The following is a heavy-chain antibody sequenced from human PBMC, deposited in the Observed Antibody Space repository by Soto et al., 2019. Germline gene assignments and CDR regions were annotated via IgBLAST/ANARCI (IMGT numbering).Heavy chain of an antibody. CDR1: GGSISSCGYY. D-gene: IGHD2-15*01. CDR2: IYYSGST. V-gene: IGHV4-31*03. CDR3: ARVEEYCSGGSCFRSGFDY. Sequence: PSETMSLTCTFSGGSISSCGYYWSWIRQHPGKGLEWIGYIYYSGSTYYNPSLKSRVTISVDTSKNQFSLKLSSVTAADTAVYYCARVEEYCSGGSCFRSGFDYWGQGTLVTVSS. J-gene: IGHJ4*02.